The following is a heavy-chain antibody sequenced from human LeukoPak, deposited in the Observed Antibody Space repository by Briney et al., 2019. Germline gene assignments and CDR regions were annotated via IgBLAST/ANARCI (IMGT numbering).Heavy chain of an antibody. V-gene: IGHV3-30-3*01. D-gene: IGHD2-2*01. CDR2: ISYDGSNK. Sequence: GRSLRLSCAASGFTFGSYAMHWVRQAPGKGLEWVAVISYDGSNKYYADSVKGRFTISRDNSKNTLYLQMNSLRAEDTAVYYCARGRLGYCSSTSCLSPDYWGQGTLVTVSS. CDR1: GFTFGSYA. J-gene: IGHJ4*02. CDR3: ARGRLGYCSSTSCLSPDY.